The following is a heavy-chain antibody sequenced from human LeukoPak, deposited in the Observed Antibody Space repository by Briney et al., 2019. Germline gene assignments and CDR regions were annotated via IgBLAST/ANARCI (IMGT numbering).Heavy chain of an antibody. V-gene: IGHV3-48*03. CDR1: GFTMSTYE. D-gene: IGHD5-18*01. J-gene: IGHJ3*01. CDR2: MNSAGTTI. Sequence: GGSLRLSCAASGFTMSTYEMNWVGQAPGKGVEWVSYMNSAGTTIYYADSVKGRFIISRDNGKNSLYLQMSSLRVEDTGVYYCARAGVKVLVTYDALDLWGQGTLVTVSS. CDR3: ARAGVKVLVTYDALDL.